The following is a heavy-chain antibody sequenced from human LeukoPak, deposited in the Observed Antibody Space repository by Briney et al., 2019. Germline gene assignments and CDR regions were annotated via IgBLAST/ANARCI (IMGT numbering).Heavy chain of an antibody. D-gene: IGHD3-3*01. CDR3: ATRLLGVVKGEFDY. V-gene: IGHV1-24*01. CDR2: FDPEDGET. CDR1: GYTLTELS. Sequence: GASVKVSCKVSGYTLTELSMHWVRQAPGKGLEWMGGFDPEDGETIYAQKFQGRVTMTEDTSTDTAYMELSSLRSEDTAVYYCATRLLGVVKGEFDYWGQGTLVTVSS. J-gene: IGHJ4*02.